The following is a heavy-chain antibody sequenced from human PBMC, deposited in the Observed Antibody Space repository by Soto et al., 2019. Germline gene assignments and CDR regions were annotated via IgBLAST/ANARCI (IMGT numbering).Heavy chain of an antibody. D-gene: IGHD3-10*01. V-gene: IGHV3-11*06. CDR2: VSSDGGFT. CDR1: AFTFSNYF. Sequence: GLSMRLPWVAAAFTFSNYFMRRLSLSPGRGLECLSYVSSDGGFTHYADSVQGRFTISRENPKNSLFLEMKGLRAEDTALYFCGRDPTGRGVPLDYWGPGTLVSVSS. CDR3: GRDPTGRGVPLDY. J-gene: IGHJ4*02.